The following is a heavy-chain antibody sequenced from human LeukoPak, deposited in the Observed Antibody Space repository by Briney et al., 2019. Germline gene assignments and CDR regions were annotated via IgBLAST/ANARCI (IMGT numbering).Heavy chain of an antibody. CDR3: ARFPVRWFDY. CDR2: IKQDGSEK. D-gene: IGHD4-17*01. J-gene: IGHJ4*02. Sequence: GGSLRLSCVASGFPFSNAWMSWVRQAPGKGLEWVANIKQDGSEKYYVDSVKGRFTISRDNAKNSLYLQMNSLRAEDTAVYYCARFPVRWFDYWGQGTLVTVSS. CDR1: GFPFSNAW. V-gene: IGHV3-7*01.